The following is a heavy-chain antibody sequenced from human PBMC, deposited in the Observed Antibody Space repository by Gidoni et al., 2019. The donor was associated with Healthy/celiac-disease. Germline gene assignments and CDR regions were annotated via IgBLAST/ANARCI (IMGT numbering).Heavy chain of an antibody. V-gene: IGHV3-23*01. Sequence: EVQLLESGGGLVQTGGSLRLSCAASGFTFSSYAMSWGRQAPGKGLEWVSAISGSGGSTYYADSVKGLFTISRDNSKNTLYLQMNSLRAEDTAVYYCAKAGYSSSWYWYFDLWGRGTLVTVSS. CDR3: AKAGYSSSWYWYFDL. CDR2: ISGSGGST. J-gene: IGHJ2*01. CDR1: GFTFSSYA. D-gene: IGHD6-13*01.